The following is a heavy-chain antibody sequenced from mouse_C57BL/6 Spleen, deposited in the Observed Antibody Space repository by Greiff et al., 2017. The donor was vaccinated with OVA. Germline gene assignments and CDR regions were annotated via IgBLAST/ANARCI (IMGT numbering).Heavy chain of an antibody. CDR3: ARLGGNYWYFDV. CDR2: IYPRSGNT. D-gene: IGHD1-1*02. CDR1: GYTFTSSG. Sequence: VQLQQSGAELARPGASVKLSCKASGYTFTSSGISWVKQRTGQGLEWIGEIYPRSGNTYYNEKFKGKATLTADKSSSTAYMELRSLTSEDSAVYFCARLGGNYWYFDVWGTGTTVTVSS. V-gene: IGHV1-81*01. J-gene: IGHJ1*03.